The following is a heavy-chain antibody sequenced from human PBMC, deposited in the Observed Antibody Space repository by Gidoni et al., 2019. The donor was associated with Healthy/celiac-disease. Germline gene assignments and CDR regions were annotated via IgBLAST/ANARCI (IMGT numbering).Heavy chain of an antibody. V-gene: IGHV1-24*01. CDR1: GYTLTELS. Sequence: QVQLVQSGAEVKKPGASVKVSCKVSGYTLTELSMHWVRQAPGKGLEWMGGFDPEDGETIYAQKFQGRVTMTEDTYTDTAYMELSSLRSEDTAVYYCATLGGGDIVVVPAAIVNYWGQGTLVTVSS. D-gene: IGHD2-2*01. CDR3: ATLGGGDIVVVPAAIVNY. CDR2: FDPEDGET. J-gene: IGHJ4*02.